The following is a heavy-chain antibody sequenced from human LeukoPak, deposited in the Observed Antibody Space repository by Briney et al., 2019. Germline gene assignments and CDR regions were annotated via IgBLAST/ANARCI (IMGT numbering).Heavy chain of an antibody. V-gene: IGHV3-48*03. CDR3: AGAPAYDFWSGYYPRPFDY. CDR1: GFTFSSYE. J-gene: IGHJ4*02. D-gene: IGHD3-3*01. Sequence: GGSLRLSCAASGFTFSSYEMNWVRQAPGKGLEWVSYISSSGSTIYYADSVKGRFTISRDNAKNSLYLQMNSLRAEDTAVYYCAGAPAYDFWSGYYPRPFDYWGQGTLVTVSS. CDR2: ISSSGSTI.